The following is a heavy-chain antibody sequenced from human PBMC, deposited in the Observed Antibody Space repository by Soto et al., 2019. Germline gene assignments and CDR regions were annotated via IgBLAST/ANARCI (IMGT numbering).Heavy chain of an antibody. CDR1: GFTFSSYA. Sequence: GGSLRLSCAASGFTFSSYAMSWVRQAPGKGLEWVSAISGSGGSTYYADSVKGRFTISRDNSKNTLYLQMNSLRAEDTAVYYCAKVRGYCSGGSCYSFPLRTGDWFDPMGQGTPVTVSS. V-gene: IGHV3-23*01. J-gene: IGHJ5*02. CDR2: ISGSGGST. D-gene: IGHD2-15*01. CDR3: AKVRGYCSGGSCYSFPLRTGDWFDP.